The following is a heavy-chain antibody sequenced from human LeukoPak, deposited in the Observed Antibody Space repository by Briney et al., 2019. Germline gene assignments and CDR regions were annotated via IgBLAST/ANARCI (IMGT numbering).Heavy chain of an antibody. CDR3: ARAPEYSSSWLYYYYGMDV. J-gene: IGHJ6*02. CDR1: GVSISSYY. CDR2: IYYKGNT. V-gene: IGHV4-59*01. D-gene: IGHD6-13*01. Sequence: SETLSLTCTVSGVSISSYYWSRIRQFPGKGLEWIGYIYYKGNTHYNPSLKSRITMSVDMSRNQFSLKLSSVTAADTAVYYCARAPEYSSSWLYYYYGMDVWGQGTTVTVSS.